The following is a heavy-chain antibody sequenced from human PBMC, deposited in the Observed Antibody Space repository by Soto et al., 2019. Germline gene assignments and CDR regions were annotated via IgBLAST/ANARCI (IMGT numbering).Heavy chain of an antibody. CDR3: AKAHLIAARPYFDY. CDR2: ISYDGSNK. J-gene: IGHJ4*02. CDR1: GFTFSSYG. Sequence: GGSLRLSCAASGFTFSSYGMHWVRQAPGKGLEWVAVISYDGSNKYYADSVKGRFTISRDNSKNTLYLQMNSLRAEDTAVYYCAKAHLIAARPYFDYWGQGALVTVSS. D-gene: IGHD6-6*01. V-gene: IGHV3-30*18.